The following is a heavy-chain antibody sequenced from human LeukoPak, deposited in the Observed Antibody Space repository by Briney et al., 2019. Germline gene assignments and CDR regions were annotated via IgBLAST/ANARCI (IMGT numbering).Heavy chain of an antibody. D-gene: IGHD3-10*02. CDR2: ISSSGSTI. CDR1: GFTFSSYE. Sequence: GGSLSLSCAASGFTFSSYEMSWVRQAPGKGLEWVSYISSSGSTIYYADSVKGRFTISRDNAKNSLYLQMNSLRAEDTAVYYCAELGITMIGGVWGKGTTVTSSS. J-gene: IGHJ6*04. V-gene: IGHV3-48*03. CDR3: AELGITMIGGV.